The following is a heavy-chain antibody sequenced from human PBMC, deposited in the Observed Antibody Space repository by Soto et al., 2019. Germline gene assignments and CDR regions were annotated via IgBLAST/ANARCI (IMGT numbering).Heavy chain of an antibody. V-gene: IGHV4-34*01. CDR1: GGSFSGYY. D-gene: IGHD2-2*01. CDR2: INHSGST. Sequence: SETLSLTSAVYGGSFSGYYWSWIRQPPGKGLEWIGEINHSGSTNYNPSLKSRVTISVDTSKNQFSLKLSSVTAADTAVYYCARGQDIVVVPAAIGVGTYYMDVWGKGTTVTVSS. J-gene: IGHJ6*03. CDR3: ARGQDIVVVPAAIGVGTYYMDV.